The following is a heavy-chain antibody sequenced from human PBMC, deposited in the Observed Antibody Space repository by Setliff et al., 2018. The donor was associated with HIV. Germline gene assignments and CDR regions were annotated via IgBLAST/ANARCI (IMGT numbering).Heavy chain of an antibody. J-gene: IGHJ4*02. CDR3: AVPSQDSNGWSPFDY. D-gene: IGHD6-19*01. CDR1: GFTFSGFW. CDR2: IEQDGSEK. V-gene: IGHV3-7*01. Sequence: GESLKISCAASGFTFSGFWMSWVRQAPGMGLEWVANIEQDGSEKYYVDSVKGRFSISRDNANSSLYLHMDSLRVEDTAIYYCAVPSQDSNGWSPFDYWGQGTLVTVSS.